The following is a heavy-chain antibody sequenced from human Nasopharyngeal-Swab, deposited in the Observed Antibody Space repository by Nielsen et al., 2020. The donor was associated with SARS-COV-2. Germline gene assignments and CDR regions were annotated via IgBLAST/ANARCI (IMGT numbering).Heavy chain of an antibody. J-gene: IGHJ4*02. Sequence: SETLSLTCTVSGGSLSSYYWSWIRQPAGKGLEWIGRIYTSGSTNYNPSLKSRVTRSVDTSKNQFSLKLSSVTAADTAVYYCARETYYYDSKPLDYWGQGTLVTVSS. CDR2: IYTSGST. CDR1: GGSLSSYY. V-gene: IGHV4-4*07. CDR3: ARETYYYDSKPLDY. D-gene: IGHD3-22*01.